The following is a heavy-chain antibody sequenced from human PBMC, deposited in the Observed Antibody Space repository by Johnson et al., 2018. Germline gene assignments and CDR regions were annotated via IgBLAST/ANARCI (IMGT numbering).Heavy chain of an antibody. D-gene: IGHD6-13*01. CDR1: GFTFSSYG. V-gene: IGHV3-33*01. Sequence: VQLLESGGGVVQPGRSLRLSCAASGFTFSSYGMHWVRQAPGKGLEWVAIIWSDGNNKYYADSVKGRFTITRDISKNTLYLQMNSLRAEDTAVYFCAREESGSSSWKEAFDIWGQGTMVTVSS. J-gene: IGHJ3*02. CDR3: AREESGSSSWKEAFDI. CDR2: IWSDGNNK.